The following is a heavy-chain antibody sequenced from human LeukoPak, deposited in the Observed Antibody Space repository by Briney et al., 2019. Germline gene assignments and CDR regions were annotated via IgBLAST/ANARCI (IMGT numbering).Heavy chain of an antibody. D-gene: IGHD5-12*01. CDR3: ARRGYSGFLLDY. CDR1: GGSISSSSYY. Sequence: SETLSLTCTVSGGSISSSSYYWGWIRQPPGKGLEWIGSIYYSGSTNYNPSLKSRVTISVDTSKNQFSLKLTSVTAADTAVYYCARRGYSGFLLDYWGQGTLVTVSS. CDR2: IYYSGST. J-gene: IGHJ4*02. V-gene: IGHV4-39*07.